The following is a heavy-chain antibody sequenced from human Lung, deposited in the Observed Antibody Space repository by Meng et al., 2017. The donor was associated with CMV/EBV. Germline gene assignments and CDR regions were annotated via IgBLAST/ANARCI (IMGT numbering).Heavy chain of an antibody. CDR1: GLTFSSYG. CDR3: AKYSAVGERLYYFDY. J-gene: IGHJ4*02. D-gene: IGHD2-21*01. V-gene: IGHV3-23*01. CDR2: IGATAGGT. Sequence: GGSLRLSXAASGLTFSSYGMSWVRQAPGKGLEWVSSIGATAGGTYYADSVKGRFTISRDNAKNTLYLQMNSLRAEDTAVYYCAKYSAVGERLYYFDYWGQGTLVAVSS.